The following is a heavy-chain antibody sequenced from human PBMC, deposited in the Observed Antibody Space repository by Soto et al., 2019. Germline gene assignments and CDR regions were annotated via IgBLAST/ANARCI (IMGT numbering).Heavy chain of an antibody. CDR2: IYYSGST. D-gene: IGHD3-9*01. CDR1: GGSISSSSYY. V-gene: IGHV4-39*07. Sequence: SETLSLTCTVSGGSISSSSYYWGWIRQPPGKGLEWIGSIYYSGSTYYNPSLKSRVTISVDTSKNQFSLKLSSVTAADTAVYYCARESVDYDILTGYSPKGAFDYWGQGTLVTVSS. CDR3: ARESVDYDILTGYSPKGAFDY. J-gene: IGHJ4*02.